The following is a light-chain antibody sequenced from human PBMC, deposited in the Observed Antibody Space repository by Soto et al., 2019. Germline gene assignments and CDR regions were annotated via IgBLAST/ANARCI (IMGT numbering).Light chain of an antibody. Sequence: DIQMTQSPSSLSASVGDRVTITCRASQGISNYLVWYQQKPGRVPKVLIYDASTLQLGVPSRFSGSGSGTDFTITISSLQPEDVATYYCQKYNSAPWTFGQGTKVEIK. CDR1: QGISNY. CDR2: DAS. CDR3: QKYNSAPWT. V-gene: IGKV1-27*01. J-gene: IGKJ1*01.